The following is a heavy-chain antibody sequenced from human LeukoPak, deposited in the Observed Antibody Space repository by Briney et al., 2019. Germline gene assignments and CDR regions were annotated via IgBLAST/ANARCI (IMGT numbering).Heavy chain of an antibody. D-gene: IGHD4-17*01. J-gene: IGHJ6*02. Sequence: PGGSLRLSCAASGFTFSSYGMHWVRQAPGKGLEWVAVIWYDGSNKYYADSVKGRFTISRDNSKNTLYLQMNSLRAEDTAVYYCARDGYPYGDYIIIYYYYYGMDVWGQGTTVTVSS. CDR3: ARDGYPYGDYIIIYYYYYGMDV. CDR2: IWYDGSNK. CDR1: GFTFSSYG. V-gene: IGHV3-33*01.